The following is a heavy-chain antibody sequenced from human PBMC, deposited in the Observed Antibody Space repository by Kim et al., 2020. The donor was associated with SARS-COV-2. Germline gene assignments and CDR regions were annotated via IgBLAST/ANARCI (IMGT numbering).Heavy chain of an antibody. V-gene: IGHV3-23*01. CDR3: AREDYNYDSSGTNTPTEFDY. J-gene: IGHJ4*02. D-gene: IGHD3-22*01. Sequence: GGSLRLSCAASGFTFSSYAMSWVRQAPGKGLEWVSGISGSGGTTYYADSVKGRFTISRDNSNNRLYLQMNSLRAEDTAVYYCAREDYNYDSSGTNTPTEFDYWGQGTLVTVSS. CDR2: ISGSGGTT. CDR1: GFTFSSYA.